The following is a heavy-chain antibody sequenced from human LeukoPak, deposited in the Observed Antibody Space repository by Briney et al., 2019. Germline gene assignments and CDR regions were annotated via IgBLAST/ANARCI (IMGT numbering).Heavy chain of an antibody. CDR2: IYYSGST. CDR1: GCSISSGGYY. V-gene: IGHV4-31*03. CDR3: ARARRRYSYGEYFQH. D-gene: IGHD5-18*01. J-gene: IGHJ1*01. Sequence: SQTLSLTCTVSGCSISSGGYYWSWIRQHPGKGLEWIGYIYYSGSTYYNPSLKSRVTISVDTSKNQFSLKLSSVTAADTAVYYCARARRRYSYGEYFQHWGQGTLVTVSS.